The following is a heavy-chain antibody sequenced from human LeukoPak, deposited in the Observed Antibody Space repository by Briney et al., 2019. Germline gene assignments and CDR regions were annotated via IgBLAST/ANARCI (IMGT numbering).Heavy chain of an antibody. CDR2: IKQDGSEK. Sequence: GGSLRLSCSASGFTFSRYWMHWVRQAPGKGLEWVANIKQDGSEKYYVDSVKGRFTISRDNAKNSLYLQMNSLRAEDTAVYYCARESGTTIFGVVKFYYGMDVWGQGTTVTVSS. D-gene: IGHD3-3*01. CDR3: ARESGTTIFGVVKFYYGMDV. V-gene: IGHV3-7*01. J-gene: IGHJ6*02. CDR1: GFTFSRYW.